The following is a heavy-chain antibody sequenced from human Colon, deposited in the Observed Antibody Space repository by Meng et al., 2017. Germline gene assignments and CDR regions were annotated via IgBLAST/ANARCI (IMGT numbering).Heavy chain of an antibody. CDR1: GGSISSGGFY. D-gene: IGHD6-13*01. J-gene: IGHJ4*02. CDR2: IYYSGST. CDR3: ARADITSTWFFDK. V-gene: IGHV4-31*03. Sequence: QVQLHESGPGLVKPSQTLSLTCTVSGGSISSGGFYWSWIRQHPGKGLEWIGYIYYSGSTYYNPSLRSRVAISIDTSKNQFSLKLTSVTAADTAVYYCARADITSTWFFDKWGQGTLVTVSS.